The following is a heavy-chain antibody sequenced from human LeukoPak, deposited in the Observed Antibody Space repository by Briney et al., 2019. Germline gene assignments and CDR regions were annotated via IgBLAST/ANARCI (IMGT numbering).Heavy chain of an antibody. Sequence: SETLSLTCTVSGGXISTYYWSWMRQPPGRGLEWIGYIYYSGSTNHNPSLQSRVTISVDTSKNQFSLKLNSVTAADTAVYYCARGGVPGGFYGSFDYWGQGTLVSVSS. V-gene: IGHV4-59*01. CDR2: IYYSGST. CDR1: GGXISTYY. J-gene: IGHJ4*02. CDR3: ARGGVPGGFYGSFDY. D-gene: IGHD3-3*01.